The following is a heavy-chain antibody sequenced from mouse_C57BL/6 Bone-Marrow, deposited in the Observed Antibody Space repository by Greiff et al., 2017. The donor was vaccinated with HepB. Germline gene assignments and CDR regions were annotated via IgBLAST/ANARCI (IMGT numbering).Heavy chain of an antibody. V-gene: IGHV2-2*01. Sequence: QVQVQQSGPGLVQPSQSLSITCTVSGFSLTSYGVHWVRQSPGKGLEWLGVIWSGGSTDYNAAFISRLSISKDNSKSQVFFKMNSLQADDTDIYYCARRGFACEDGGLYWYFDVWGTGTTVTVSS. CDR3: ARRGFACEDGGLYWYFDV. CDR2: IWSGGST. J-gene: IGHJ1*03. CDR1: GFSLTSYG. D-gene: IGHD1-1*01.